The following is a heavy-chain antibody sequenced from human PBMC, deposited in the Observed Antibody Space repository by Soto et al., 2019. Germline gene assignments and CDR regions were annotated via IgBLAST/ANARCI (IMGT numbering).Heavy chain of an antibody. CDR3: AAGYWSGGSSYGYWYFDL. D-gene: IGHD2-15*01. CDR2: INPSGGST. J-gene: IGHJ2*01. CDR1: GYTFTSYY. Sequence: QVQLVQSGDEVKKPGASVKDSCKASGYTFTSYYMHWVRQAPGQGLAWMGIINPSGGSTSYAQKFQGRVTLTRGTSTSPVYMELSSLRSEDTALYYCAAGYWSGGSSYGYWYFDLWGRGNLVTVSS. V-gene: IGHV1-46*01.